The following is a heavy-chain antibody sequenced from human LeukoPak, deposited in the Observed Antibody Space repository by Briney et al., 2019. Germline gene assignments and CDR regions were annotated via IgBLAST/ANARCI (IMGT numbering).Heavy chain of an antibody. CDR1: GYTFTSYY. Sequence: GASVKVSCKASGYTFTSYYMHWVRQAPGQELEWMGIINPSGGSTSYAQKFQGRVTMTRDTSTSTVYMELSSLRAEDTAVYFCARGEDYYGSGSYDYHWGQGTLVTVSS. CDR2: INPSGGST. V-gene: IGHV1-46*01. D-gene: IGHD3-10*01. CDR3: ARGEDYYGSGSYDYH. J-gene: IGHJ5*02.